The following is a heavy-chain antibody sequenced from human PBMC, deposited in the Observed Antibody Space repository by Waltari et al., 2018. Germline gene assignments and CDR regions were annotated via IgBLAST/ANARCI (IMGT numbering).Heavy chain of an antibody. D-gene: IGHD3-16*01. J-gene: IGHJ4*02. V-gene: IGHV3-23*01. Sequence: EVQLLESGGGLLQPGGSLRLSFAASGFTFSHSAMNWVRQAPGKGLQWVSSISGSGASTFYTDSVKGRFIISRDNSKNTLYLQMNSLRAEDTALYYCAKVEGNGPLGIDYWGQGTLVTVSS. CDR1: GFTFSHSA. CDR3: AKVEGNGPLGIDY. CDR2: ISGSGAST.